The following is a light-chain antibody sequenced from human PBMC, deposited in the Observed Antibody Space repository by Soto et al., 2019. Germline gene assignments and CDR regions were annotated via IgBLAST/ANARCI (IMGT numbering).Light chain of an antibody. J-gene: IGLJ2*01. CDR3: QSYDSTLKTV. CDR1: SSNIGAGYD. V-gene: IGLV1-40*01. Sequence: QSVLTQPPSVSGAPGQRVTISCAGSSSNIGAGYDVHWYQQLPGTAPKLLIYGNSNRPSGVPDRFSASKSGTSASLAITGLQAEDEADYYCQSYDSTLKTVFGGGTKVTVL. CDR2: GNS.